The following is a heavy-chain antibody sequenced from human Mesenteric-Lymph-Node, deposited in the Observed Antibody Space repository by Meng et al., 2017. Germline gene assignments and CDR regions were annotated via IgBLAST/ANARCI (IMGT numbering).Heavy chain of an antibody. CDR1: GWSFSGYY. D-gene: IGHD3-22*01. V-gene: IGHV4-34*01. CDR2: INHSGST. J-gene: IGHJ4*02. CDR3: ARVEHNYDSSGSGYFDY. Sequence: SETLSPTCAAYGWSFSGYYWSWFRQPPGKGLEWFGEINHSGSTNYNPILKRRVTISVYTSKNQFSLKLSSVTAADTAVYYCARVEHNYDSSGSGYFDYWGQGTLVTVSS.